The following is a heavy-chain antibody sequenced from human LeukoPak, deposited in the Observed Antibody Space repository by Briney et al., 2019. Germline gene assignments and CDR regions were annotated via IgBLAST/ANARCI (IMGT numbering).Heavy chain of an antibody. V-gene: IGHV1-46*02. D-gene: IGHD6-13*01. J-gene: IGHJ4*02. CDR2: INPSGGST. Sequence: GASVKVSCKASGYTFNSYYLHWERQAPGQGLEWMGIINPSGGSTSYAQKFQGRVTMTRDTSTSTVYMELSSLRSEDTAVYYCARDSEQQLVPLDYRGQGTLVTVSS. CDR1: GYTFNSYY. CDR3: ARDSEQQLVPLDY.